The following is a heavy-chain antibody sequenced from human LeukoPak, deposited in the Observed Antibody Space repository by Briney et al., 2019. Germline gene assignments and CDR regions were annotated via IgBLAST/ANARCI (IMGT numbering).Heavy chain of an antibody. V-gene: IGHV4-39*01. Sequence: SETLSLTCTVSGGSIDSRSYYWDWIRQAPGKGLEWIGTIYHSGSTEYNPSLKSRVAIFVDTSKNQFSLILHSVAAADTTVYYCARRSEFDNTHYHYFDYWGQGALVTVSS. CDR3: ARRSEFDNTHYHYFDY. CDR2: IYHSGST. J-gene: IGHJ4*02. D-gene: IGHD2-15*01. CDR1: GGSIDSRSYY.